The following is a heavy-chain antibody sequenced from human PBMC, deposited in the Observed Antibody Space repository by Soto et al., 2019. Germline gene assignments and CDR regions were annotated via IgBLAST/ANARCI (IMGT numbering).Heavy chain of an antibody. CDR1: GYTFTSYD. D-gene: IGHD3-3*01. Sequence: ASVKGSCKAAGYTFTSYDIDWVRQDTGQGLEWMGWMNPNSGNTGYAQKFQGRVTMTRNTSISTAYMELSSLRSEDTAVYYCARVIRFLEWLSEDHYGMDVWGQGTTVIASS. V-gene: IGHV1-8*01. CDR3: ARVIRFLEWLSEDHYGMDV. J-gene: IGHJ6*02. CDR2: MNPNSGNT.